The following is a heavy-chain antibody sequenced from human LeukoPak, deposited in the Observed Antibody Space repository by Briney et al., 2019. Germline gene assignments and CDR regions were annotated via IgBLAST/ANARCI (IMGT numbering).Heavy chain of an antibody. J-gene: IGHJ4*02. CDR2: IYHSGST. CDR1: GGSISSGGYY. CDR3: ARLRVRYCSSTSCISGNKNYRSDY. V-gene: IGHV4-30-2*01. Sequence: KPSETLSLTCTVSGGSISSGGYYWSWIRQPPGKGLEWIGYIYHSGSTYYNPSLKSRVTISVDRSKNQFSLKLSSVTAADTAVYYCARLRVRYCSSTSCISGNKNYRSDYWGQGTLVTVSS. D-gene: IGHD2-2*01.